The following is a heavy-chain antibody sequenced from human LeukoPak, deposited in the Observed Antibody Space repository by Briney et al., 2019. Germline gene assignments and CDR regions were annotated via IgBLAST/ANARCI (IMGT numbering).Heavy chain of an antibody. CDR3: ARVAGN. J-gene: IGHJ4*02. D-gene: IGHD6-25*01. V-gene: IGHV3-48*04. Sequence: GGSLRLSCAASGFTFSSYSMNWVRQAPGKGLEWVSYISSSSSTIYYAGSVKGRFTISRDNAKNSLYLQINSLRAEDTAVYYCARVAGNWGQGTLVTVSS. CDR1: GFTFSSYS. CDR2: ISSSSSTI.